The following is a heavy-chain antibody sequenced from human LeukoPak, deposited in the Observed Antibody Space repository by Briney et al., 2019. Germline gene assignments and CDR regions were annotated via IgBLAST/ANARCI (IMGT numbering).Heavy chain of an antibody. CDR2: IIPNIGGT. CDR3: ASEAVDYGDYVVENWFDP. D-gene: IGHD4-17*01. Sequence: SVKVSCKASGGTFSSYAISWVRQAPGQGLEWMGWIIPNIGGTNYAQKFKGRVTITADESTSTANMELSILRSEDTAVYYCASEAVDYGDYVVENWFDPWGQGTLVTVSS. CDR1: GGTFSSYA. V-gene: IGHV1-69*13. J-gene: IGHJ5*02.